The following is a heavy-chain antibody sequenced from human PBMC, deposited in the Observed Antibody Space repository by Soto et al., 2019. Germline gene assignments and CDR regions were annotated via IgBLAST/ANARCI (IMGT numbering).Heavy chain of an antibody. CDR2: ISSSSSTI. CDR1: GFTFSSYS. J-gene: IGHJ6*02. D-gene: IGHD3-10*01. V-gene: IGHV3-48*01. Sequence: PGGSLRLSCAASGFTFSSYSMNWVRQAPGKGLEWVSYISSSSSTIYYADSVKGRFTISRDNAKNSLYLQMNSLRAEDMALYYCARDIITMVRSDGMDVWGQGTTVTVSS. CDR3: ARDIITMVRSDGMDV.